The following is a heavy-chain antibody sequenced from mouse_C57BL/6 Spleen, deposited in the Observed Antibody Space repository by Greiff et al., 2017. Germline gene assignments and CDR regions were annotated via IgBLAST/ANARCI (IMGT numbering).Heavy chain of an antibody. Sequence: EVKLEESGGGLVQPGGSLSLSCAASGFTFTDYYMSWVRQPPGKALEWLGFIRNKANGYTTEYSASVKGRFTISRDNSQSILYLQMNALRAEDSATYYCARNLGPGAMDYWGQGTSVTVSS. CDR3: ARNLGPGAMDY. J-gene: IGHJ4*01. CDR1: GFTFTDYY. CDR2: IRNKANGYTT. V-gene: IGHV7-3*01.